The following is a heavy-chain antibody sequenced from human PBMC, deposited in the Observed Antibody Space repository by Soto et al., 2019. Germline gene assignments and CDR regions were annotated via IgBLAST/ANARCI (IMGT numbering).Heavy chain of an antibody. V-gene: IGHV3-48*03. J-gene: IGHJ3*02. Sequence: GGSLRLSCAASGFTFSSYEMNWVRQAEGKGMEWVSYISSSGSNIYYAACVKGRFTITRDNAKNSLYLQMNSLRAEYTAVYCCARGGSSSAFDIWGQGTMVTVSS. CDR1: GFTFSSYE. CDR2: ISSSGSNI. CDR3: ARGGSSSAFDI. D-gene: IGHD6-6*01.